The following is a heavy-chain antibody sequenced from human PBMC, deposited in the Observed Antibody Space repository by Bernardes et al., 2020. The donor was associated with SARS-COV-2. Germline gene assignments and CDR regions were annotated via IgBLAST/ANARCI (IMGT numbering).Heavy chain of an antibody. D-gene: IGHD6-13*01. CDR1: GFTFSHYW. V-gene: IGHV3-74*01. CDR2: ISADGTVT. Sequence: GGSLRLSCAASGFTFSHYWMHWVRQAPGEGLVWVSEISADGTVTNYADSVKGRFTIARDNAKNTLYLQMNSLRPEDTAVYYCTNLAAFTDSWGQGTRVTVSS. J-gene: IGHJ4*02. CDR3: TNLAAFTDS.